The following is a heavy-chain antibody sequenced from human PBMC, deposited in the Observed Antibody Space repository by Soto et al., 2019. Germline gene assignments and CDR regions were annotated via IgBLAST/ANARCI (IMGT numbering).Heavy chain of an antibody. CDR1: GFTFSGSA. V-gene: IGHV3-73*01. Sequence: EVQLVESGGGLVQTGGSLKLSCAASGFTFSGSAMHWVRQASGKGLEWVGRIRSKPNNYATAYGASVKGRFTISRDDSKKTAYLQMNSLNTEDTAVYYCSRQASDFWSGKPQYYMDVWGKGTTVTVSS. J-gene: IGHJ6*03. CDR3: SRQASDFWSGKPQYYMDV. CDR2: IRSKPNNYAT. D-gene: IGHD3-3*01.